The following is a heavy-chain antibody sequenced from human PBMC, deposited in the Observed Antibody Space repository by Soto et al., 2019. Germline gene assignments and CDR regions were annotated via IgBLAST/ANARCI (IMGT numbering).Heavy chain of an antibody. V-gene: IGHV3-23*01. CDR3: AKVHGSGSYNNFPDY. CDR2: IGGSGGST. D-gene: IGHD3-10*01. Sequence: PWGSLRLSCAASGFPFSSYAMTWVRLAPGKGLEWVSLIGGSGGSTYYADSVKGRFTISRDNSRDTLYLQMNSLRAEDTAIYYCAKVHGSGSYNNFPDYWGQGTLVTVSS. CDR1: GFPFSSYA. J-gene: IGHJ4*02.